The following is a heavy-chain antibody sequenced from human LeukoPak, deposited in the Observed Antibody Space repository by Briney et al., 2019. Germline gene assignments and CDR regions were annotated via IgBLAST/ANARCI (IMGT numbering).Heavy chain of an antibody. V-gene: IGHV3-15*01. CDR2: IKSQTEGGTT. CDR1: GFTFSNAW. D-gene: IGHD1-26*01. J-gene: IGHJ4*02. Sequence: GGSLRLSCAASGFTFSNAWMSWVRQAPGKGLEWVGRIKSQTEGGTTDYAAPVKGRFTISRDDSKNTLYLQMDSLQTEDTAVYYCTTISGSYWGYWGQGTLVTVSS. CDR3: TTISGSYWGY.